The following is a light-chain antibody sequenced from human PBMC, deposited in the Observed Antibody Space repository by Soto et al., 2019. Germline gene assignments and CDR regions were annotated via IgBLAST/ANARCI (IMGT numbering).Light chain of an antibody. Sequence: DIQMTQSPSSLSASVGDRVTITGRASQSISSYLNWYQQKPGKAPKLLIYAASSLQSGVPSRFSGSGSGTDFTLTISSLQPEDFATYYCQQSYSTLSLTFGGGTKVDIK. V-gene: IGKV1-39*01. CDR1: QSISSY. CDR3: QQSYSTLSLT. CDR2: AAS. J-gene: IGKJ4*01.